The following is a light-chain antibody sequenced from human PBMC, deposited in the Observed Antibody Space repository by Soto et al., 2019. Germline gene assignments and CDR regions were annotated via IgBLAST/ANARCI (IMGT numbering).Light chain of an antibody. CDR2: EVS. CDR3: SSYTSSSTGV. J-gene: IGLJ1*01. V-gene: IGLV2-14*01. CDR1: SSDVGDYNY. Sequence: QSALTQPASVSGSPGQSITISCTGTSSDVGDYNYVSWYQQHPGTAPKLMIYEVSNRPSGVSNRFSGSKSGNTASLTISGLQAEDEADYYCSSYTSSSTGVFGTGTQLTVL.